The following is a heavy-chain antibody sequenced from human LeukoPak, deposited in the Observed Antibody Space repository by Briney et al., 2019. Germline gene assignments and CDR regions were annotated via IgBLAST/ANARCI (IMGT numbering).Heavy chain of an antibody. Sequence: ASVKVSCKASGYTFTSYGISWVRQAPGQGLEWMGWISAYNGNTNYAQKLQGRVTMTTDTSTSTAYMELRSLRSDDTAVYYCARDHDTAMVTGYFDYWGQGTLVTVSS. D-gene: IGHD5-18*01. CDR2: ISAYNGNT. CDR1: GYTFTSYG. J-gene: IGHJ4*02. V-gene: IGHV1-18*01. CDR3: ARDHDTAMVTGYFDY.